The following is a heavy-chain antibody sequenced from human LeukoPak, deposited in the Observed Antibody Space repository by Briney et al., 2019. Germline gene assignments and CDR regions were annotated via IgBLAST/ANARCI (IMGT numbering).Heavy chain of an antibody. Sequence: PSETLSLTCTVSVGSLCVGSKYCSCVRQPPGNGIEWNGYIYYSGSTNYNPSLKSRVTISVDTSKNQFSLKLSAVTAADTAVYYCARVLRDTGGYYYYFDYWGQGTLVTVSS. V-gene: IGHV4-61*01. CDR2: IYYSGST. CDR3: ARVLRDTGGYYYYFDY. CDR1: VGSLCVGSKY. J-gene: IGHJ4*02. D-gene: IGHD3-22*01.